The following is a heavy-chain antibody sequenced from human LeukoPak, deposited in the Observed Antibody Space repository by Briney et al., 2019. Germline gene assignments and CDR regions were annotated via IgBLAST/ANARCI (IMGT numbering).Heavy chain of an antibody. CDR1: GGSISSHY. D-gene: IGHD6-13*01. J-gene: IGHJ4*02. CDR2: IYYSVST. Sequence: SETLSLTCTVSGGSISSHYWSWIRQPPGKGLDWIGYIYYSVSTNYNPSLKSRVTISVDTSKNQFSLKLSSVTAADTAVYYCARGGIAAAQTDYWGQGTLVTVSS. CDR3: ARGGIAAAQTDY. V-gene: IGHV4-59*11.